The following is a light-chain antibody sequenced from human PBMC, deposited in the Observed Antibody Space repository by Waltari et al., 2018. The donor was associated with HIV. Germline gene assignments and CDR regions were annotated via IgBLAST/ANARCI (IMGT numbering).Light chain of an antibody. CDR2: DPD. CDR1: CGSVSTSYY. V-gene: IGLV8-61*01. Sequence: QTVVTQEPSLSVSPGKTITLTCGGNCGSVSTSYYPSWYRLTPGRAPRGLVYDPDVRAAGGADRFSGSVGGNRSSLTITGAEADDDSCCDCVLYVRSGRVFGGGTKLTVL. CDR3: VLYVRSGRV. J-gene: IGLJ2*01.